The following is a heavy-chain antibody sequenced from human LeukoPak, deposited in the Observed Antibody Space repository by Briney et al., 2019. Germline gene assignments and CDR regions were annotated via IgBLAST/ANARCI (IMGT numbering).Heavy chain of an antibody. V-gene: IGHV1-3*04. Sequence: ASVKVSCKASGYTFTTYAIHWVRQAPGQRLEWMGWINIDNGDTKYSQEFQGRVTMTRDTSISTAYMELSRLTSDDTAVYYCARGGWSGYSYGSVPEKYFDYWGQGTLVTVSS. CDR2: INIDNGDT. CDR1: GYTFTTYA. J-gene: IGHJ4*02. CDR3: ARGGWSGYSYGSVPEKYFDY. D-gene: IGHD5-18*01.